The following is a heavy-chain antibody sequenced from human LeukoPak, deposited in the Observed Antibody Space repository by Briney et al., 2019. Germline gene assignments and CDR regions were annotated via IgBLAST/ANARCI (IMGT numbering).Heavy chain of an antibody. J-gene: IGHJ4*02. CDR3: AKEAHDSVVLY. CDR1: GFTFSTSA. CDR2: ISGSGGST. D-gene: IGHD2-15*01. Sequence: LTGGSLRLSCAASGFTFSTSAMSWVRQAPGKGLEWVSTISGSGGSTYYADSVKGRFTISRDNSKNTLDLQMNNLGAEDTALYFCAKEAHDSVVLYWGQGTLVDVSS. V-gene: IGHV3-23*01.